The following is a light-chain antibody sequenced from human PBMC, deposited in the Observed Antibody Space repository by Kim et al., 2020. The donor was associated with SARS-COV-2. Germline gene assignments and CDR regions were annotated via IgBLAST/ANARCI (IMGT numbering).Light chain of an antibody. CDR3: QTWDTGIHV. V-gene: IGLV4-69*01. J-gene: IGLJ3*02. CDR2: LNSDGSH. CDR1: SGHRRNA. Sequence: QPVLTQSPSASASLGASVKLTCTLSSGHRRNAIAWHQQQPERGPRYLMKLNSDGSHTKGDGIPDHFSGSSSGAERYLTISSLQSEDEADYYCQTWDTGIHVFGGGTQLTVL.